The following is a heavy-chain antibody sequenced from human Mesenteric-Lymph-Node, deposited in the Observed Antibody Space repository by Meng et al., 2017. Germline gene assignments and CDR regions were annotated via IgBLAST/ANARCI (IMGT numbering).Heavy chain of an antibody. CDR1: GFTFSSYA. CDR3: VRDERPGWDAFDF. V-gene: IGHV3-23*01. Sequence: GESLKISCAASGFTFSSYAMSWVRQAPGKGLEWVSAISGSGGSTYYADSVKGRFTISRDNSKNTLYLQMNNLRAEDTAVYYCVRDERPGWDAFDFWGLGTMVTVSS. J-gene: IGHJ3*01. CDR2: ISGSGGST. D-gene: IGHD6-25*01.